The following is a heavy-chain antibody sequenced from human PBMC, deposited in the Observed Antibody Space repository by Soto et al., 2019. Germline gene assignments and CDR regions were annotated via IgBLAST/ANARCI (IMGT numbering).Heavy chain of an antibody. Sequence: GGSLRLSCAASGFAFSNYAMGWVRQAPGKGLEWVSSISTSIGATYYADSVKGRFTISRDDSKDTLYLQMNSLRAEDSAVYYCAKDRTVAARNFDYWGQGTQVTVSS. CDR3: AKDRTVAARNFDY. CDR1: GFAFSNYA. V-gene: IGHV3-23*01. CDR2: ISTSIGAT. J-gene: IGHJ4*02. D-gene: IGHD6-6*01.